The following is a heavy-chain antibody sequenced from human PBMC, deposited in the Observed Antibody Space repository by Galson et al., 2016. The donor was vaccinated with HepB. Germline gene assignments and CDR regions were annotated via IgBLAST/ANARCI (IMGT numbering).Heavy chain of an antibody. CDR2: VDYIGST. J-gene: IGHJ4*02. D-gene: IGHD6-13*01. V-gene: IGHV4-59*01. CDR1: GGSIRGYY. Sequence: ETLSLTCSVSGGSIRGYYWGWIRQPPGKGLEWMGYVDYIGSTNYNPSLKNRVIMSIDTPKNRFSLSLRSVTAADTAVYFCARVGPLHTRSWTYYFDYWGQGSLITVSS. CDR3: ARVGPLHTRSWTYYFDY.